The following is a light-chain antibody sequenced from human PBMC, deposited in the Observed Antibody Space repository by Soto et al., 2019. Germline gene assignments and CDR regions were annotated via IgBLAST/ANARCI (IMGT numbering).Light chain of an antibody. CDR3: QQVTSYPLT. CDR2: TAS. CDR1: QGISTY. V-gene: IGKV1-9*01. J-gene: IGKJ4*01. Sequence: DIQLTQSPSFLSASVGDRVTITCRATQGISTYLAWYQHKPGTAPKLLIYTASTLQSGVPSRFSGSGSGTDFTLTISSLQPEDFATYYCQQVTSYPLTFGGGTKVEIK.